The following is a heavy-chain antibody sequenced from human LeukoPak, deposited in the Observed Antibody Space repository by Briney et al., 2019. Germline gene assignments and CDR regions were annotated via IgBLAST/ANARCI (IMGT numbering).Heavy chain of an antibody. CDR1: GYTFTSYG. V-gene: IGHV1-18*01. D-gene: IGHD3-10*01. Sequence: GASVKVSCKASGYTFTSYGISWVRQAPGQGLDWMGWISAYNGNTNYAQKLQGRVTMTTDTSTSTAYMELRSLRSDDTAVYYCAREWRWFGVWYYYGMDVWGQGTTVTVSS. CDR3: AREWRWFGVWYYYGMDV. CDR2: ISAYNGNT. J-gene: IGHJ6*02.